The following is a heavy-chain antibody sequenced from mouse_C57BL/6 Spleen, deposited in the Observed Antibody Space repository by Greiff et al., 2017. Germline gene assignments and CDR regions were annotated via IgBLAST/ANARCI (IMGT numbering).Heavy chain of an antibody. CDR2: INPGSGGT. V-gene: IGHV1-54*01. J-gene: IGHJ2*01. D-gene: IGHD2-1*01. CDR3: ARSGGGNSYFAY. Sequence: QVQLQQSGAELVRPGTSVTVSCKASGYAFTNYLIEWVKQRPGQGLEWIGVINPGSGGTNYNEKFKGKATLTADKSSSTAYMQLSSLTSEDSAVYFCARSGGGNSYFAYWGQGTTLTVSS. CDR1: GYAFTNYL.